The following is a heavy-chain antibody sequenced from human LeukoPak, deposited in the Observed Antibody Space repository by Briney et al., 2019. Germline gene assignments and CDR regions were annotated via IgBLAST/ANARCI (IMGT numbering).Heavy chain of an antibody. J-gene: IGHJ4*02. V-gene: IGHV1-18*01. CDR2: ISAYNGNT. CDR1: GYTFTSYG. CDR3: ARGMDSSGWYLVDY. Sequence: GASVKVSCKASGYTFTSYGISWVRQAPGQGPEWMGWISAYNGNTNYAQKLQGRVTMTTDTSTSTAYMELRSLRSDDTAVYYCARGMDSSGWYLVDYWGQGTLVTVSS. D-gene: IGHD6-19*01.